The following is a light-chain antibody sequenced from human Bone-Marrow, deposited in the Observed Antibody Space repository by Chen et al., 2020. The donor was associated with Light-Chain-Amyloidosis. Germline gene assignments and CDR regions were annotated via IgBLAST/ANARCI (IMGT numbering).Light chain of an antibody. Sequence: QSALTQPASVSGSPGQSITISCTGTSSDIGGYDLISWYQRHPGKAPKLIIYEVNQRPSGVSYRFSGSKSGNMASLTISGLQAEDEADYFCCSYAITVNFFWVFGGGTKVTVL. V-gene: IGLV2-23*02. CDR3: CSYAITVNFFWV. J-gene: IGLJ3*02. CDR2: EVN. CDR1: SSDIGGYDL.